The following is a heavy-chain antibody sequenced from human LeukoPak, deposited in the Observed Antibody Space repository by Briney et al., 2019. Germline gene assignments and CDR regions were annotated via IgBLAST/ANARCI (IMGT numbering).Heavy chain of an antibody. CDR1: GFTVSTNC. V-gene: IGHV3-53*04. CDR2: IYSGGTT. D-gene: IGHD5-18*01. Sequence: PGGPLRLSCAASGFTVSTNCMTWVRQAPGKGLEWVSTIYSGGTTYYADSVMGRFIISRHNSRNTLYLQMNSLRAEDTAVYYCARVDTVMAYYFDLWGQGTLVTVSS. CDR3: ARVDTVMAYYFDL. J-gene: IGHJ4*02.